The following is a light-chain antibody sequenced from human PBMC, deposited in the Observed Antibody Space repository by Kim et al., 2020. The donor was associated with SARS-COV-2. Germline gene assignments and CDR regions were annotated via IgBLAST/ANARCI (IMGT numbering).Light chain of an antibody. CDR2: EVR. CDR3: CSYAGSSTYV. CDR1: SSDVGSYNL. V-gene: IGLV2-23*02. Sequence: QSITISCTGTSSDVGSYNLVSWYQQHPGKAPKLLIYEVRKRPSGVSNRFSGSKSGNTASLTISGLQAEDEADYYCCSYAGSSTYVFGTGTKVTVL. J-gene: IGLJ1*01.